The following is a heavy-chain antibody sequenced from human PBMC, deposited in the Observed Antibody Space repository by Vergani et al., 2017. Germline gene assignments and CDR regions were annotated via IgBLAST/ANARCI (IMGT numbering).Heavy chain of an antibody. CDR1: GYSFTSYW. J-gene: IGHJ3*02. D-gene: IGHD2-15*01. V-gene: IGHV5-51*01. Sequence: EVQLVQSGAEVKKPGESLKISCKGSGYSFTSYWIGWVRQMPGKGLEWMGIIYPGDSDTRYSPSFQGQVTISADKSISTAYLQWSSLKASATAMYYCARLHCSGGSCYYRGAFDIWGQGTMVTVSS. CDR3: ARLHCSGGSCYYRGAFDI. CDR2: IYPGDSDT.